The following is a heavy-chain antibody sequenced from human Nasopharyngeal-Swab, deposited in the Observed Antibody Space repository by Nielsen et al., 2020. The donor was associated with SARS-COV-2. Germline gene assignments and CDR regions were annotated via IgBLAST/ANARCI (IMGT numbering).Heavy chain of an antibody. V-gene: IGHV3-30-3*01. CDR1: GFTFSSYA. Sequence: GSLRLSCAASGFTFSSYAMHWVRQAPGKGLEWVAVISYDGSNRYYADSVKGRFTISRDNSKNTLYLQMNSLRAEDTAVYYCASGYSGYGGNFDYWGQGTLVTVSS. CDR3: ASGYSGYGGNFDY. J-gene: IGHJ4*02. D-gene: IGHD5-12*01. CDR2: ISYDGSNR.